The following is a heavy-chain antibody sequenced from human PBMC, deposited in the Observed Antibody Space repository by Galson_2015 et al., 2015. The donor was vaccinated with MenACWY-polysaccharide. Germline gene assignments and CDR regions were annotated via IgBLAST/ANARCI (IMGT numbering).Heavy chain of an antibody. J-gene: IGHJ4*02. CDR1: GGSMSSYH. D-gene: IGHD5-18*01. CDR2: IHYSGGT. V-gene: IGHV4-59*12. Sequence: TLSLTCTVSGGSMSSYHWTWIRQSPGKGLAWIGWIHYSGGTKYSPSLNSRATISIDTSRTQFSLKLTSVTAADTAVYYCVRAGRTDRGVVGYGWGLDYWGQGILVTVSS. CDR3: VRAGRTDRGVVGYGWGLDY.